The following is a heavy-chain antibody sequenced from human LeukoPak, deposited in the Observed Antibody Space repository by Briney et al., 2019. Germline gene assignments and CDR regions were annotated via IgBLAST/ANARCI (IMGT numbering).Heavy chain of an antibody. CDR2: INHSGST. V-gene: IGHV4-34*01. J-gene: IGHJ4*02. Sequence: SETLSLTCAVYGGSFSGYYWSWIRQPPGKGLEWIGEINHSGSTNYNPSLKSRVTISVDTSKNQFSLKLSSVTAADTAVYYCARSVAGELGYWGQGTLVTVSS. CDR3: ARSVAGELGY. CDR1: GGSFSGYY. D-gene: IGHD6-19*01.